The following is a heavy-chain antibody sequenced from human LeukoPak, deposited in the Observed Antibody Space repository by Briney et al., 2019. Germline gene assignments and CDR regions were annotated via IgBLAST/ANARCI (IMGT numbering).Heavy chain of an antibody. J-gene: IGHJ5*02. Sequence: SETLSLTCTVSGGSISSGGYYWSWIRQHPGKGLEWIGYIYYSGRTYYNPSLKSRVTISVDTSKNQFSLKLSSVTAADTAVYYFAKVGDGYFGYNGFGPWGQGTLVTVSS. V-gene: IGHV4-31*03. CDR3: AKVGDGYFGYNGFGP. D-gene: IGHD3-16*01. CDR2: IYYSGRT. CDR1: GGSISSGGYY.